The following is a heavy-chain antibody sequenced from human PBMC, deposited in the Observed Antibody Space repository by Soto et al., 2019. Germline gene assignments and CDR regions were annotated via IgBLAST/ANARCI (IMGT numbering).Heavy chain of an antibody. CDR2: IYYSGST. CDR3: ARGLEIAPSRPITDAPGYIGY. J-gene: IGHJ4*02. CDR1: GGSISSSSYY. D-gene: IGHD5-12*01. V-gene: IGHV4-39*01. Sequence: SETLSLTCTVSGGSISSSSYYWGWIRQPPGKGLEWIGSIYYSGSTYYNPSLKGRVTISVDTSKNQFSLKLSSVTAADTAVYYCARGLEIAPSRPITDAPGYIGYWGQGTLVTVSS.